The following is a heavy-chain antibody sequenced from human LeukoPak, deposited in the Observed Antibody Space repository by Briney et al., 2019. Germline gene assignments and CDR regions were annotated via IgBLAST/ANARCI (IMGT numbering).Heavy chain of an antibody. D-gene: IGHD2-15*01. CDR2: IYYSGST. CDR1: GGSISGYY. J-gene: IGHJ4*02. V-gene: IGHV4-59*08. CDR3: ARQAYCTGSRCYPFDY. Sequence: SETLSLTCTVSGGSISGYYWSWIRQPPGKGLEWIGYIYYSGSTSYNPSLKSRVTISVDTSNNQFSLKLSSVTAADTAVYYCARQAYCTGSRCYPFDYWGQGTLVTVSS.